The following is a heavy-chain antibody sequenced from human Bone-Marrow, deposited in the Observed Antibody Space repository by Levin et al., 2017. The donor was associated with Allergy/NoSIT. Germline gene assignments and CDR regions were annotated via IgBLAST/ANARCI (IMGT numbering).Heavy chain of an antibody. D-gene: IGHD6-19*01. CDR3: AKDMSRGSGWDVGYYGMDV. CDR1: GVTFEDYA. V-gene: IGHV3-9*01. CDR2: ISWNSGGI. J-gene: IGHJ6*02. Sequence: LSLTCAASGVTFEDYAMNWVRQAPGKGLEWVSSISWNSGGIDYADSVRGRFIISRDNAKNSLYLQMNSLMAEDTAVYYCAKDMSRGSGWDVGYYGMDVWGQGTTVTVSS.